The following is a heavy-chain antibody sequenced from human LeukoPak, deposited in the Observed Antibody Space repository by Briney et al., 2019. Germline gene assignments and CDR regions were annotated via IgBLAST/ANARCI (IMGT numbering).Heavy chain of an antibody. Sequence: SQTLSLTCIVSGGSISGGSYYWSWIRQPAGKGLEWIGRIYSSGSTSYNPSLKSRVTISVDTSKNQFSLKLSSVTAADTAVYYCARRWSSSGFGWFDPWGQGTLVTVSS. CDR2: IYSSGST. CDR1: GGSISGGSYY. V-gene: IGHV4-61*02. D-gene: IGHD6-19*01. CDR3: ARRWSSSGFGWFDP. J-gene: IGHJ5*02.